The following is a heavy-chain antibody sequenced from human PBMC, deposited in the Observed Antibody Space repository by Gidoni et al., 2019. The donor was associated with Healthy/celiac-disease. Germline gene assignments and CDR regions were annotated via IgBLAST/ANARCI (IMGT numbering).Heavy chain of an antibody. J-gene: IGHJ4*02. CDR2: IYSGGST. V-gene: IGHV3-66*01. D-gene: IGHD2-2*01. CDR1: GFTVSRHY. Sequence: EVQLVESGGGLVQPGGSLRLSWAASGFTVSRHYMSWVRPAPGKGLEWVSVIYSGGSTYYADSVKGRFTISRDNSKNTLYLQMNSLRAEDTAVYYCARAWGGCSSTSCQIHYFDYWGQGTLVTVSS. CDR3: ARAWGGCSSTSCQIHYFDY.